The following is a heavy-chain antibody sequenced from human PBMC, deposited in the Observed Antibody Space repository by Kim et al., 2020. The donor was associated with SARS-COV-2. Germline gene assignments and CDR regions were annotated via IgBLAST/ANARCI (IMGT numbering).Heavy chain of an antibody. CDR2: IYTSGST. CDR1: GSSIGCGD. D-gene: IGHD2-15*01. J-gene: IGHJ4*02. Sequence: ETLSLTCTVSGSSIGCGDWSWIRQPAGKGLEWIGRIYTSGSTNYNPSLKSRVTMSVDTSKNQFSLKLSSVTAADTAVYYCAVVVAARDYWGQGTLVTVS. CDR3: AVVVAARDY. V-gene: IGHV4-4*07.